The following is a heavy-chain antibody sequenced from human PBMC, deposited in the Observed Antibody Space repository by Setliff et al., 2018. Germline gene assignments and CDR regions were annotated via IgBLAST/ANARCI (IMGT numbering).Heavy chain of an antibody. Sequence: GGSLRLSCAASGFTFSTYAMIWVRQAPGKGLVWVSTIYSGDRNTFYTDSVKGRFTIFRDGSKNTLYLQMTSLRAEDTAVYYCAKPQVELRWGFESWGQGTPVTVSS. CDR1: GFTFSTYA. D-gene: IGHD1-7*01. J-gene: IGHJ4*02. V-gene: IGHV3-23*03. CDR2: IYSGDRNT. CDR3: AKPQVELRWGFES.